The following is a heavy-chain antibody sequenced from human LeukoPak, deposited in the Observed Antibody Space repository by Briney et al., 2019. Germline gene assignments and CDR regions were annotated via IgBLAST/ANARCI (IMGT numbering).Heavy chain of an antibody. Sequence: ASVKVSCRASGYTFISYGISWVRQAPGQGLEWMGWISTYNGNTNYAQKLQGRVTMTTDTSTSTAYMELRSLRSDDTAVYYCAGSLGYCTSNVCYLKYWGQGTLVTVSS. CDR3: AGSLGYCTSNVCYLKY. D-gene: IGHD2-8*01. V-gene: IGHV1-18*01. CDR1: GYTFISYG. CDR2: ISTYNGNT. J-gene: IGHJ4*02.